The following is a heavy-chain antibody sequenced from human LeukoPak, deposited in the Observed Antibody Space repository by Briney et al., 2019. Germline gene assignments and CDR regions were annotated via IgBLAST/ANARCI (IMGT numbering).Heavy chain of an antibody. CDR1: GGSISSYY. CDR2: IYYSGST. CDR3: ARDKGYSGSYNYYYGMDV. Sequence: SETLSLTCTVSGGSISSYYWSWIRQPPGKGLEWIGYIYYSGSTNHNPSLKSRVTISVDTSKNQFSLKLSSVTAADTAVYYCARDKGYSGSYNYYYGMDVWGQGTTVTVSS. J-gene: IGHJ6*02. D-gene: IGHD1-26*01. V-gene: IGHV4-59*01.